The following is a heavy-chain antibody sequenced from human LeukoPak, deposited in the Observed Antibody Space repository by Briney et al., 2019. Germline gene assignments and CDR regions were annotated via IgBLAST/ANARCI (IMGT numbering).Heavy chain of an antibody. V-gene: IGHV4-4*02. D-gene: IGHD2-8*01. Sequence: SGTLSLTCGVSGGSISNTNWWSWVRQPPGQGLEWIGEISLSGLTNYNPSLKSRVTVSLDESKNHLSLNLASVTAADTAVYYCSRENGAFSPFGYWGQGTLVTVPS. CDR2: ISLSGLT. CDR1: GGSISNTNW. J-gene: IGHJ4*02. CDR3: SRENGAFSPFGY.